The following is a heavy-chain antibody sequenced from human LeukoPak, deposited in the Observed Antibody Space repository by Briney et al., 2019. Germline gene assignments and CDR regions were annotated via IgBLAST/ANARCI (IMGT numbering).Heavy chain of an antibody. D-gene: IGHD4-17*01. J-gene: IGHJ5*02. CDR1: DGSISSYY. V-gene: IGHV4-59*01. CDR2: IYYSGST. Sequence: KTSETLSLTCTVSDGSISSYYWSWIRQPPGKGLEWIGYIYYSGSTNYNPSLKSRVTISVDTSKNQFSLKLSSVTAADTAVYYCARDLYYGDYGHWFDPWGQGTLVTVSS. CDR3: ARDLYYGDYGHWFDP.